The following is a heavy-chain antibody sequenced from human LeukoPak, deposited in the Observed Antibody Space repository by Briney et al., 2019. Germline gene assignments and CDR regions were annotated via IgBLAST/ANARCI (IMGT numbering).Heavy chain of an antibody. CDR2: XXTDGSDT. D-gene: IGHD2-8*01. V-gene: IGHV3-74*01. Sequence: GGSLRLSCAASGFTFSHYWXXXXXXXXXXXXXXXSXXXTDGSDTVXXDSXXXXXXXSRDXAXNTLYLQMNSLRAEDTAVYYCARDRSVTNGGFDYWGQGTLVTVSS. CDR3: ARDRSVTNGGFDY. J-gene: IGHJ4*02. CDR1: GFTFSHYW.